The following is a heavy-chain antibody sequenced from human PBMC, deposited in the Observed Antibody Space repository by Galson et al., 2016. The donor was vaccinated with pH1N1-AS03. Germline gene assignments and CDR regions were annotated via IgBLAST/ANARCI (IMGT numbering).Heavy chain of an antibody. CDR2: IHPGGDT. CDR1: GFTVSSGY. V-gene: IGHV3-66*02. J-gene: IGHJ6*02. CDR3: AGDEGFASGINV. D-gene: IGHD3-3*01. Sequence: SLRLSCAATGFTVSSGYHMSWVRQAPGKGLEWVSVIHPGGDTYNADSVKGRFTISRDNFEHMVYLQMNSLRPEDTAVYYCAGDEGFASGINVWGQGTTVTVSS.